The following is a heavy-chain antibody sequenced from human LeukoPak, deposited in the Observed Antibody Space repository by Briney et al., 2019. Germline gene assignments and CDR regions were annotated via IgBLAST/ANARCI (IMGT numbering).Heavy chain of an antibody. V-gene: IGHV4-39*07. CDR3: ARGLYYDYVWGGYRYTHLFDY. Sequence: SETLSLTCTVSGGSISSSSYYWGWIRQPPGKGLEWIGSIYYSGSTYYNPSLKSRVTISVDTSKNQFSLKLSSVTAADTAVYYCARGLYYDYVWGGYRYTHLFDYWGQGTLVTVSS. CDR2: IYYSGST. D-gene: IGHD3-16*02. CDR1: GGSISSSSYY. J-gene: IGHJ4*02.